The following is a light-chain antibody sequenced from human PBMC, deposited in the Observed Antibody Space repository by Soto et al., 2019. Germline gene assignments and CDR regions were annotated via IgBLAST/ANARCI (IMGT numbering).Light chain of an antibody. CDR3: CSYAGSSTFFYV. Sequence: QSVLTQPASVSGSPGQSITISCTGTSSDVGSYNLVSWYQQHPGKAPKLMIYEVSKRPSWVSNRFSGSKSGNTASLTISGLQAEDEADYYCCSYAGSSTFFYVFGTGTKAPS. CDR1: SSDVGSYNL. J-gene: IGLJ1*01. V-gene: IGLV2-23*02. CDR2: EVS.